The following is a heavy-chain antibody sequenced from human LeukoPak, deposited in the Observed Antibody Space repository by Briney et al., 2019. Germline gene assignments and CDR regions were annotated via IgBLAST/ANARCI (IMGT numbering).Heavy chain of an antibody. Sequence: ASVTVSFKASGYTFTNYYMHWVRQAPGQGLEWMGIINPSGGSTIYAQKFQGRVTMTRDTSTSTVYMELSSLRSEDTAVYYCARGGMGIQLWSFDDWGQGALVTVSS. D-gene: IGHD5-18*01. J-gene: IGHJ4*02. V-gene: IGHV1-46*01. CDR1: GYTFTNYY. CDR2: INPSGGST. CDR3: ARGGMGIQLWSFDD.